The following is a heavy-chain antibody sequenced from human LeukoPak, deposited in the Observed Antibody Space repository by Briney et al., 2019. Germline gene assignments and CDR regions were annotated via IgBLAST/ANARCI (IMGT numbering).Heavy chain of an antibody. V-gene: IGHV1-18*04. CDR1: GYTFTSYY. J-gene: IGHJ5*02. Sequence: GASVKVPCKASGYTFTSYYMHWVRQAPGQGLEWMGWISAYNGNTNYAQKLQGRVTMTTDTSTSTAYMELRSLRSDDTAVYYCARGVYDYVWGSYRFSYFDPWGQGTLVTVSS. D-gene: IGHD3-16*02. CDR2: ISAYNGNT. CDR3: ARGVYDYVWGSYRFSYFDP.